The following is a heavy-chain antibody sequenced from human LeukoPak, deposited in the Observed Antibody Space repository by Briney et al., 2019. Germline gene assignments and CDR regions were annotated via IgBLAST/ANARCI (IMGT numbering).Heavy chain of an antibody. CDR3: ARVKYYDSTGYSDAFDI. J-gene: IGHJ3*02. Sequence: GGSLRLSCAASGFIVSSNFMTWFRQAPGKGLEWVSVIYSGGSTYYADSVKGRFTISRDSSKNTLYLQMNSLRPEDTALYCCARVKYYDSTGYSDAFDIWGQGTMVTVSS. CDR2: IYSGGST. CDR1: GFIVSSNF. V-gene: IGHV3-53*01. D-gene: IGHD3-22*01.